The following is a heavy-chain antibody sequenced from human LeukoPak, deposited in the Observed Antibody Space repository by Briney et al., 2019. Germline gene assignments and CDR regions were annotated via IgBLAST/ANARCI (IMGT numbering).Heavy chain of an antibody. D-gene: IGHD3-22*01. CDR3: ARLLDNVISGDPDTLDV. V-gene: IGHV4-59*11. CDR2: VSYTGRT. J-gene: IGHJ3*01. Sequence: PSETLSLTCTVSGGSLSGHYWSWIRQPPGKRLEWIGYVSYTGRTKYNPSLQSRVTISIDTSKSQFSLKLTSVTSADTAVYSCARLLDNVISGDPDTLDVWGQGTTVIVSS. CDR1: GGSLSGHY.